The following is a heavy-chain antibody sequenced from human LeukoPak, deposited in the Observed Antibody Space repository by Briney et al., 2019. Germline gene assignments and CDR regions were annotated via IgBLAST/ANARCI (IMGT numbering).Heavy chain of an antibody. CDR3: ARDQEYSSGWSAFDI. D-gene: IGHD6-19*01. V-gene: IGHV3-7*03. Sequence: PGGSLRLSCAAPGFTFSSYWMSWVRQAPGKGLEWVANIKQDGSEKYYVDSVKGRFTISRDNAKNSLYLQMNSLRAEDTAVYYCARDQEYSSGWSAFDIWGQGTMVTVSS. CDR2: IKQDGSEK. J-gene: IGHJ3*02. CDR1: GFTFSSYW.